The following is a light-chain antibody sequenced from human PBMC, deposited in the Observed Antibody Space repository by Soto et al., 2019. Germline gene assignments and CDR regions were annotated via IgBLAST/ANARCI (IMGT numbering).Light chain of an antibody. J-gene: IGLJ1*01. CDR1: HNDIGTYDY. V-gene: IGLV2-14*03. CDR3: SSFTSNRISV. Sequence: ALTQPPSLSGSPGQSITISCTGNHNDIGTYDYVSWYQQHPGRAPRLLIHGVTTRPSGISDRFSASKSGLTASLTISGLQPEDEADYYCSSFTSNRISVFGPGTKVTVL. CDR2: GVT.